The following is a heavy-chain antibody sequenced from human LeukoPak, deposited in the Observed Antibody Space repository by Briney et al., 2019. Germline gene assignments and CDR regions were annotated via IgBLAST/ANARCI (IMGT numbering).Heavy chain of an antibody. D-gene: IGHD2-15*01. CDR3: ARLAGYCSGDSCFATYYFDY. CDR1: GYSFTSYW. V-gene: IGHV5-51*01. CDR2: IYPGDSDT. J-gene: IGHJ4*02. Sequence: GESLKISCKGPGYSFTSYWIGWVRQMPGKGLEWIGIIYPGDSDTRYSPSFQCQVTISADKSISTAYLQWSSLKASDSAMYYCARLAGYCSGDSCFATYYFDYWGQGTLVTVSS.